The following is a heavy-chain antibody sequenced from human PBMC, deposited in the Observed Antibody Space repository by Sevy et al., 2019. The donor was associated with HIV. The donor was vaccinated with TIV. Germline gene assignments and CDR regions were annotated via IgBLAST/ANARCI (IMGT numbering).Heavy chain of an antibody. Sequence: GGSLRLSCAASGFTFSSYAMNWVRQAPGKGLEWVSAISGSGAGTYYADSVRGRFTMSRDNSKNTLYLQMNSLRAEDTALYYCAKVLYHSSGYSPYAYGIDVWGQGTTVTVSS. D-gene: IGHD3-22*01. CDR2: ISGSGAGT. CDR1: GFTFSSYA. CDR3: AKVLYHSSGYSPYAYGIDV. J-gene: IGHJ6*02. V-gene: IGHV3-23*01.